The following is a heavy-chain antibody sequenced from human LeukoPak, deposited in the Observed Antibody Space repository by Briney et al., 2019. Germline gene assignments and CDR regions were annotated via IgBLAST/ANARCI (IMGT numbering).Heavy chain of an antibody. Sequence: GGSLRLSCAASGFTFSSYLMHWVRQAPGKGLVWVSRINSDWSSTKYADSVKGRLTNSRDNAKNTLYLEMNSLRGEDTAVYYCARVLGSGWYVPVFEYWGQGTLVTVSS. CDR3: ARVLGSGWYVPVFEY. D-gene: IGHD6-19*01. CDR2: INSDWSST. CDR1: GFTFSSYL. V-gene: IGHV3-74*03. J-gene: IGHJ4*02.